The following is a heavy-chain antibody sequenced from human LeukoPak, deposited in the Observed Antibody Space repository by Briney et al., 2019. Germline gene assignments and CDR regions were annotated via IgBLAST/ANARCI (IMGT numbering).Heavy chain of an antibody. Sequence: SETLSLTCTVSGGSISSSSYYWGWIRQPPGKGLEWIGSIYYSGSTYYNPSLKSRVTISVDTSKNQFSLKLSSVTAADTAVYYCAISIAARKYYMDVWGKGTTVTVSS. CDR2: IYYSGST. CDR3: AISIAARKYYMDV. D-gene: IGHD6-6*01. CDR1: GGSISSSSYY. V-gene: IGHV4-39*07. J-gene: IGHJ6*03.